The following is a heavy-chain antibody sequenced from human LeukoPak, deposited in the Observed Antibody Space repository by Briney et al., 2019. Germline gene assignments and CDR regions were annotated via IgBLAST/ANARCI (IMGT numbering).Heavy chain of an antibody. V-gene: IGHV1-18*01. CDR3: ARRPARKLNWFDP. CDR2: ISAYNGNT. J-gene: IGHJ5*02. Sequence: ASVTVSCKASGYTFTNYGISWVRQAPGQGREWMGCISAYNGNTNYAQKLQGRVTMTTDTSTSTAYMELRSLRSDDTAVYYCARRPARKLNWFDPWGQGTLVTVSS. CDR1: GYTFTNYG.